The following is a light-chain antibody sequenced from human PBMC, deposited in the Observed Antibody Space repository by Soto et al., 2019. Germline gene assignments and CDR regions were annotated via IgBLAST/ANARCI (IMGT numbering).Light chain of an antibody. Sequence: EIVLTQSPGTLSLSPGERATLSWRASQSVSSSYLAWYQQQPGQAPRLLIYGASSRATGIPDRFSGSGSETDFTLTISRLEPEDFAVYYCQQYGSSSWTFGQGTKVEIK. CDR2: GAS. J-gene: IGKJ1*01. CDR3: QQYGSSSWT. V-gene: IGKV3-20*01. CDR1: QSVSSSY.